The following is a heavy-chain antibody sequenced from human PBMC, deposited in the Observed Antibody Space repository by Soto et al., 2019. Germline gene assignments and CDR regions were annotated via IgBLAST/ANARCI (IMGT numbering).Heavy chain of an antibody. CDR3: ARVPLDSSTSYHTNYYSGMDV. V-gene: IGHV1-18*04. D-gene: IGHD2-2*01. Sequence: QVQLVQSGAEVKKPGASVKVSCKASGYTFTSYGISWVRQAPGQGLEWMGWISAYNGNTNYAQKLQGRVTMTTDTSTSTAYMELRSLRSDDTAVYYCARVPLDSSTSYHTNYYSGMDVWGQGTTVTVAS. J-gene: IGHJ6*02. CDR1: GYTFTSYG. CDR2: ISAYNGNT.